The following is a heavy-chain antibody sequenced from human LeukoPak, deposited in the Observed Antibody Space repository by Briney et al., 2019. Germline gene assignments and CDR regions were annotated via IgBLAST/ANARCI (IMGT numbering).Heavy chain of an antibody. Sequence: SETLSLTCAVYGVSFSGYYWSWIRQPPGKGLEWIGEINHSGSTNYNPSLKSRVTISVDTSKNQFSLKLSSVTAADTAVYYCARGPLGYSSSRYVRSLTWWGQGTLVTVSS. D-gene: IGHD6-13*01. CDR3: ARGPLGYSSSRYVRSLTW. J-gene: IGHJ4*02. V-gene: IGHV4-34*01. CDR1: GVSFSGYY. CDR2: INHSGST.